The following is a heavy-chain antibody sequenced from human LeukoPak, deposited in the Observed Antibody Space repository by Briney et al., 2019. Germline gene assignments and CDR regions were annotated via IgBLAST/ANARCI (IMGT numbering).Heavy chain of an antibody. V-gene: IGHV3-66*01. CDR3: AREYCRSTSCYGPDS. Sequence: GGSLRLSCAASEFSVGSNYMTWVRQAPGKGLEWVSLIYSGGSTYYADSVKGRFTISRDNAKNSLYLQLNSLRAEDTAVYYCAREYCRSTSCYGPDSWGQGTLVTVSS. J-gene: IGHJ4*02. CDR2: IYSGGST. CDR1: EFSVGSNY. D-gene: IGHD2-2*01.